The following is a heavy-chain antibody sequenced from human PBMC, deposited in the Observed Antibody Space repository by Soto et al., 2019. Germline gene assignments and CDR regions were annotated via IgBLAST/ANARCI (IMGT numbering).Heavy chain of an antibody. V-gene: IGHV3-21*01. J-gene: IGHJ6*02. CDR2: ISSSSSYI. Sequence: GGSLRLSCAASGFTFSSYSMNWVRQAPGKGLEWVSSISSSSSYIYYADSVKGRFTISRDNAKNSLYLQMNSLRAEDTAVYYCARDQGDFWSGYYYYGMDVWGQGTTVPVSS. CDR3: ARDQGDFWSGYYYYGMDV. CDR1: GFTFSSYS. D-gene: IGHD3-3*01.